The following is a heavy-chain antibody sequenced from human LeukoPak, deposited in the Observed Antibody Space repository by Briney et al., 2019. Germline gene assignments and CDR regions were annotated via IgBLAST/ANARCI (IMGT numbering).Heavy chain of an antibody. CDR3: ARDYSSGFDY. Sequence: GGSLRLSCAASGFTFSHHGMNWVRQAPGKGLEWVSGVGPSGARTYYADSVKGRFTVSRDNSKNMVFLQMNSLRAEDTAVYYCARDYSSGFDYWGQGTLVTVSS. D-gene: IGHD6-19*01. CDR2: VGPSGART. J-gene: IGHJ4*02. V-gene: IGHV3-23*01. CDR1: GFTFSHHG.